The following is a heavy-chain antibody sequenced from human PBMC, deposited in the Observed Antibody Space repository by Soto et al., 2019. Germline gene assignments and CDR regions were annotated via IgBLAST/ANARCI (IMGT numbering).Heavy chain of an antibody. J-gene: IGHJ4*02. D-gene: IGHD6-13*01. CDR1: GFTFRSYG. CDR2: ISYDGSNE. V-gene: IGHV3-30*18. CDR3: AKDKTSAGTFYFDR. Sequence: QVQLVESGGGVVQPGRSLRLSCAASGFTFRSYGMHWVRQAPGKGLEWVAVISYDGSNENYADSVKGRITISRDNSKNTLYLQVNSLRTEDTAVYYCAKDKTSAGTFYFDRWGQGTLLIVSP.